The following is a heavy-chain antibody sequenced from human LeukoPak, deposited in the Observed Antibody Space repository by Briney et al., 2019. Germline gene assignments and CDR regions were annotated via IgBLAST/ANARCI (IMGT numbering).Heavy chain of an antibody. D-gene: IGHD6-13*01. CDR1: DGSISSGGYS. CDR2: IYHSGST. Sequence: SETLSLTCAVSDGSISSGGYSWSWIRQPPGKGLEWIGYIYHSGSTYYNPSLKSRVTISVDTSNNQFSLKLSSVTAADTAVYYCAGSSGWYGRFDYWGQGNLVTVSS. V-gene: IGHV4-30-2*01. J-gene: IGHJ4*02. CDR3: AGSSGWYGRFDY.